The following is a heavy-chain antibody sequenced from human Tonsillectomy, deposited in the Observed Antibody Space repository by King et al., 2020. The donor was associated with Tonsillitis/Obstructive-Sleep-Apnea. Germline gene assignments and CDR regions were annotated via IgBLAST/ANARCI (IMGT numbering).Heavy chain of an antibody. CDR2: IYYSGST. CDR3: ARLFRVRRAEATRIAAAGRGWFDP. V-gene: IGHV4-39*01. D-gene: IGHD6-13*01. J-gene: IGHJ5*02. CDR1: GGSITSSTYY. Sequence: QLQESGPGLVKPSETLSLTCTVSGGSITSSTYYWGWIRQPPGKGLEGIGNIYYSGSTYYNPSLKSRVTISVDTSKNQFSLKLSSVTAADTAVYYCARLFRVRRAEATRIAAAGRGWFDPWGQGTLVTVSS.